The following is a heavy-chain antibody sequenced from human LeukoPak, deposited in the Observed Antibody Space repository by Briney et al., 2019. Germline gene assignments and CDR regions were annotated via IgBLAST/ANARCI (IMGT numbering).Heavy chain of an antibody. CDR3: ARQVRPMTYYDFWSGYPYWYFDL. CDR2: IYYSVST. CDR1: GGSISSYY. Sequence: PSETLSLTCTVSGGSISSYYWSWLRQPPGKGLEWIGYIYYSVSTNYNPSLKSRVTISVDTSKNQFSLKLSSVTAADTAVYYCARQVRPMTYYDFWSGYPYWYFDLWGRGTLVTVSS. D-gene: IGHD3-3*01. J-gene: IGHJ2*01. V-gene: IGHV4-59*08.